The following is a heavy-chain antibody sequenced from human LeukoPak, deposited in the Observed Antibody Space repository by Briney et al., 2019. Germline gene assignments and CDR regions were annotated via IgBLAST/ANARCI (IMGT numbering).Heavy chain of an antibody. J-gene: IGHJ5*02. V-gene: IGHV4-4*07. CDR2: IYTSGTT. CDR3: ARGPGYCSGDDCYCGFDP. CDR1: GGSISNYY. Sequence: SDTLSLTCTVSGGSISNYYWSWIRQPAGKGLEWIRRIYTSGTTNSNPSLKSRVTMSVDTSKNQFSLKLSSVTAADTAVYYCARGPGYCSGDDCYCGFDPWGQGTLVTVSS. D-gene: IGHD2-15*01.